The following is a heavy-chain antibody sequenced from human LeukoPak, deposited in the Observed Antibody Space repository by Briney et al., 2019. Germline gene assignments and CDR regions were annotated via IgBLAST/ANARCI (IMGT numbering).Heavy chain of an antibody. Sequence: GASVKVSCKASGYTFTSQAINWVRQAPGQGLEWMGWINTYTGNPTYAQGFTGRSVFSLDTSVSTAYLQISGLKAEDTAVYYCARESIVVVPDGYYYGMDVWGQGTTATVSS. CDR3: ARESIVVVPDGYYYGMDV. V-gene: IGHV7-4-1*02. CDR1: GYTFTSQA. D-gene: IGHD2-15*01. J-gene: IGHJ6*02. CDR2: INTYTGNP.